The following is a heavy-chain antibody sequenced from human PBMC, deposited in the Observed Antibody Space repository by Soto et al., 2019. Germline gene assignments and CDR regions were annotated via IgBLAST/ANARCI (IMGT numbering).Heavy chain of an antibody. CDR1: GYSFTSYW. J-gene: IGHJ4*02. Sequence: GESLKISCKASGYSFTSYWIGWVRQMPGKGLEWMGIIFPEDSDTRYSPSFQGQVTISADKSISTAYPQWSSLKASDTAMYYCARHGKLFDNSNVFDNWGQGTLVTVSS. CDR3: ARHGKLFDNSNVFDN. V-gene: IGHV5-51*01. CDR2: IFPEDSDT. D-gene: IGHD4-4*01.